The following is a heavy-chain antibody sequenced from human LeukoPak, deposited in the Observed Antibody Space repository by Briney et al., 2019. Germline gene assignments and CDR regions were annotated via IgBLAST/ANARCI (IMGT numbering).Heavy chain of an antibody. D-gene: IGHD2-2*01. CDR2: ISAYNGNT. CDR3: ARDRYCSSTSCRYYYYYGMDV. J-gene: IGHJ6*02. CDR1: GYTFTSYG. V-gene: IGHV1-18*01. Sequence: GASVKVSCKASGYTFTSYGISWVRQAPGQGLEWMGWISAYNGNTNYAQKLQGRVTMATDTSTSTAYMELRSLRYDDTAVYYCARDRYCSSTSCRYYYYYGMDVWGQGTTVTVSS.